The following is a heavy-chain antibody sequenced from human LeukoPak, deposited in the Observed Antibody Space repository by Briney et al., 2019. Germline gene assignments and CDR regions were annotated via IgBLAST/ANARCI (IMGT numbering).Heavy chain of an antibody. Sequence: PSETLSLTCTVSGGSISSYYWSWIRQPPGKGLEWIGYIYYSGSTNYNPSLKSRVTISVDTSKNQFSLKLSSVTATDTAVYYCARQTGSGLFILPGGQGTLVTVSS. CDR3: ARQTGSGLFILP. CDR2: IYYSGST. CDR1: GGSISSYY. V-gene: IGHV4-59*08. D-gene: IGHD3/OR15-3a*01. J-gene: IGHJ4*02.